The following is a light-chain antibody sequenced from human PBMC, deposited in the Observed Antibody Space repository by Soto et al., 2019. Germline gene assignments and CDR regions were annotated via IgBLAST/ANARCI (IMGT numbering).Light chain of an antibody. V-gene: IGLV2-14*03. CDR3: SSWTTSTTMI. J-gene: IGLJ2*01. Sequence: QSALTQPAAVSGSPGQSSTISCTGTSSDIGAYNFVSWYQQHPGKAPKLMLYDVNIRPSGVSNRFSGSKSGNTASLTISGLQAEVEADYYCSSWTTSTTMIFGGGTKLTVL. CDR1: SSDIGAYNF. CDR2: DVN.